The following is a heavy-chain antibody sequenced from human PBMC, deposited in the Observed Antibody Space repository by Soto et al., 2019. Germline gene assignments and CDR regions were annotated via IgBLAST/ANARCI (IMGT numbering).Heavy chain of an antibody. CDR1: GGSISSYY. Sequence: SETLSLTCTVSGGSISSYYWSWIRQPPGKGLEWIGYIYYSGSTNYNPSLKSRVTISVDTSKNQFSLKLSSVTAADTAVYYCARGTWIQLSNNWFDPWGQGTLVTVSS. D-gene: IGHD5-18*01. J-gene: IGHJ5*02. CDR3: ARGTWIQLSNNWFDP. V-gene: IGHV4-59*01. CDR2: IYYSGST.